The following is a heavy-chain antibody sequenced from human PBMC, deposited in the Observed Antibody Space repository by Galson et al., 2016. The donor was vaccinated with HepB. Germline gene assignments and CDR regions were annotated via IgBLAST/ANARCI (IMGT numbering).Heavy chain of an antibody. CDR2: IFSGGST. J-gene: IGHJ2*01. CDR3: ASLRFKGFVL. V-gene: IGHV3-53*01. Sequence: SLRLSCAASGFIVSSNDTSWVRQAPGKGLQWVSVIFSGGSTYYADSVKGRFTIARDNSKNTLYLQMNSLGAEDTAVYYCASLRFKGFVLWGRGTLVTVPS. CDR1: GFIVSSND. D-gene: IGHD3-3*01.